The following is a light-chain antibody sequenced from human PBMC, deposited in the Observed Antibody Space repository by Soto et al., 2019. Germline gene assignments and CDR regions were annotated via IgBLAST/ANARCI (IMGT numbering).Light chain of an antibody. CDR2: SGS. Sequence: DIQMTQSPSSLSASVGDRITITCRASKSISDFLNWYQQKPGKAPKLLIYSGSTLQSGVPSRFSGSGSGTDFTLTVSSLQPEDFATSFCQQSYSIPYIFGQGTKLEIK. J-gene: IGKJ2*01. CDR3: QQSYSIPYI. V-gene: IGKV1-39*01. CDR1: KSISDF.